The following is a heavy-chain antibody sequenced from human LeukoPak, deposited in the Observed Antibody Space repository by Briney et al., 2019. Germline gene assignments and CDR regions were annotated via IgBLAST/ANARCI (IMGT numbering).Heavy chain of an antibody. V-gene: IGHV6-1*01. CDR3: VRDLGPGRAFWFDP. Sequence: SQTLSLTCAISGDSVSSISGGWNWIRQSPSRGLEWLGRTYYRSRWCTDYAIFVESRISIKSDTSKNQFSLQLNSVTPEDTAVYYCVRDLGPGRAFWFDPWGHGTLVTVSS. D-gene: IGHD3-10*01. CDR1: GDSVSSISGG. J-gene: IGHJ5*02. CDR2: TYYRSRWCT.